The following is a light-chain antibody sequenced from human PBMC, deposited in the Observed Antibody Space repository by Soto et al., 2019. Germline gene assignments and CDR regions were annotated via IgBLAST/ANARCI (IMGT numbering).Light chain of an antibody. V-gene: IGKV1-27*01. CDR3: QNYDSAPIT. J-gene: IGKJ5*01. Sequence: DIQMTQSPSSLSASVLNRVSITCRASQGISNYLAWYQQKPGKVPKVLIYAASTLQPGVPSRFSGSGSGTDFTLTINSLQPDDIATYYCQNYDSAPITFGQGTRLEIK. CDR1: QGISNY. CDR2: AAS.